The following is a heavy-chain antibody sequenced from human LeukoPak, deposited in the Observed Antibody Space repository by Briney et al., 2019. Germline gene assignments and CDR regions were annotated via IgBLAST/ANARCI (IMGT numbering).Heavy chain of an antibody. Sequence: GGSPRLSCAASGFSVSVNYMSWVCQAPGKGLEWVSVFFSSGYTKYADSVKGRFTISRDNARNTLYLQMNSLRAEDTAVYYCVRYYGSGWIQFDYWGQGTQVTVSS. D-gene: IGHD6-19*01. V-gene: IGHV3-66*01. CDR1: GFSVSVNY. CDR2: FFSSGYT. J-gene: IGHJ4*02. CDR3: VRYYGSGWIQFDY.